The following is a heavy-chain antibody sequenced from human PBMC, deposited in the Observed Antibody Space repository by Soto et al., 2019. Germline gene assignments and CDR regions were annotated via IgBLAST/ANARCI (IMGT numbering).Heavy chain of an antibody. CDR3: TKDRMYYYGSGLWMSGGMDV. D-gene: IGHD3-10*01. V-gene: IGHV3-23*01. J-gene: IGHJ6*02. CDR2: ISGSGGKT. CDR1: GYTFSSQA. Sequence: PGGSLRLSCAASGYTFSSQAMSWVRQAPGKGLEWVSVISGSGGKTYDADSMKGRFTISRDNSKNTLYLQMNSLRAEDTAVYYCTKDRMYYYGSGLWMSGGMDVWGQGTTVTVSS.